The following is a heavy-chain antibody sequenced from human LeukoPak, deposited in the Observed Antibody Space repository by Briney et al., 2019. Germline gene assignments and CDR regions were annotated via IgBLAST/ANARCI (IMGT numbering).Heavy chain of an antibody. V-gene: IGHV1-18*01. CDR3: ASIGYCSGGSCYGADY. CDR2: ISAYNGNT. Sequence: ASVKVSCKASGDTFTSYGISWVRQAPGQGLEWMGWISAYNGNTNYAQKLQGRVTMTTDTSTSTAYMELRSLRSDDTAVYYCASIGYCSGGSCYGADYWGQGTLVTVSS. CDR1: GDTFTSYG. D-gene: IGHD2-15*01. J-gene: IGHJ4*02.